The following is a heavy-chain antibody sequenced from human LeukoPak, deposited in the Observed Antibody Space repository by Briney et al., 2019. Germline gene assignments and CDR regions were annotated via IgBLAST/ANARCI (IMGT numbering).Heavy chain of an antibody. Sequence: PGGSLRLSCAASRFTFSIFGVHWVRQAPGKGLGWIAVISSDGTNKYYADSVRGRFTISRDNSKDTLYLQMSSLRIEDTAIYYCRAATRYLDYYYDYWGQGTLVTVSS. J-gene: IGHJ4*02. D-gene: IGHD3-22*01. CDR1: RFTFSIFG. CDR3: RAATRYLDYYYDY. V-gene: IGHV3-30*03. CDR2: ISSDGTNK.